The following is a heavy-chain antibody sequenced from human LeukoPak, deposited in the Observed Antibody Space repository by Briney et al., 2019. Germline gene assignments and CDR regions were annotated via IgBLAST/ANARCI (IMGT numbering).Heavy chain of an antibody. CDR3: AKGNSGSYPNYYYYMDV. CDR2: ISRTSEST. CDR1: GFSFNTYS. D-gene: IGHD1-26*01. J-gene: IGHJ6*03. Sequence: GGSLRLSCAASGFSFNTYSMTWVREAPGKGLGWVSIISRTSESTFYADSVKGRFTISRDNSKNTLYLQMNSLRAEDTAVYYCAKGNSGSYPNYYYYMDVWGKGTTVTVSS. V-gene: IGHV3-21*01.